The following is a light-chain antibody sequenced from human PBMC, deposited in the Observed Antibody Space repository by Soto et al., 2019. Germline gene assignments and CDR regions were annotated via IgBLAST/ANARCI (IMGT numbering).Light chain of an antibody. Sequence: QSALTQPASVSGSPGQSVTISCTGTSSDVGGYNFVSWYQKYPGKAPKLMIYDVTSRPSGVSNRFSGSKSGNTASLTISGLQADDEADYYCSSYTSSTAVVFGGGTKVTVL. V-gene: IGLV2-14*01. J-gene: IGLJ2*01. CDR1: SSDVGGYNF. CDR2: DVT. CDR3: SSYTSSTAVV.